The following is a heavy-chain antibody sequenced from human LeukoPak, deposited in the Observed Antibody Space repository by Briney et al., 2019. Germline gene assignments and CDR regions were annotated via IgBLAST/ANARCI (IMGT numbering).Heavy chain of an antibody. J-gene: IGHJ5*02. CDR1: GFTISDYW. V-gene: IGHV3-7*01. Sequence: GGSLRLSCAASGFTISDYWMTWVRQAPGKGLEWVANIKQDASERTYVDSVKGRFTISRDNAKDSIFLQMNSLRVEEMATYYCVRDGGTAWYDPWGQGTLVSVSS. CDR2: IKQDASER. CDR3: VRDGGTAWYDP. D-gene: IGHD3-16*01.